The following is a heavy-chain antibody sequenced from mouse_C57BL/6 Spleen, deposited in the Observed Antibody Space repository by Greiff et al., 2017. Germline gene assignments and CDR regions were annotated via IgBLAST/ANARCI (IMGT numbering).Heavy chain of an antibody. D-gene: IGHD6-1*01. CDR1: GFTFSSYA. CDR2: ISSGGDYI. CDR3: TRDPASSAMDY. V-gene: IGHV5-9-1*02. Sequence: EVKLVESGEGLVQPGGSLKLSCAASGFTFSSYAMSWVRQTPEKRLEWVAYISSGGDYIYYADSVKGRFTISRDNARNTLYLQMISLKSEDTAMYYCTRDPASSAMDYWGQGTSVTVSS. J-gene: IGHJ4*01.